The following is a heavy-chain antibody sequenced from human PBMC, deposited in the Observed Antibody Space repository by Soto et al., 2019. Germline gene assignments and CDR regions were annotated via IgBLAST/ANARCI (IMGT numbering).Heavy chain of an antibody. CDR2: IWYDGSNK. V-gene: IGHV3-33*01. CDR3: ARVEQQLARAYYHYGMAV. Sequence: GGSLRLSCAASGFTFSSYGMHWVRQAPGKGLEWVAVIWYDGSNKYYADSVKGRFTISRDNSKNTLYLQMNSLRAEDTAVYYCARVEQQLARAYYHYGMAVWGQGTTVTVSS. J-gene: IGHJ6*02. CDR1: GFTFSSYG. D-gene: IGHD6-13*01.